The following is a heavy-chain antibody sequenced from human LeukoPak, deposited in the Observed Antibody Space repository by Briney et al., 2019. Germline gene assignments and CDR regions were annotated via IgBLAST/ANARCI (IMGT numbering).Heavy chain of an antibody. Sequence: ASVKVSCKASGYTFTSYGISWVRQATGQGLEWMGWMNPNSGNTGYAQKFQGRVTITRDTSISTAYMELSRLRSDDTAVYYCARDLNYYDSSGYLDYWGQGTLVTVSS. D-gene: IGHD3-22*01. CDR3: ARDLNYYDSSGYLDY. CDR1: GYTFTSYG. V-gene: IGHV1-8*03. CDR2: MNPNSGNT. J-gene: IGHJ4*02.